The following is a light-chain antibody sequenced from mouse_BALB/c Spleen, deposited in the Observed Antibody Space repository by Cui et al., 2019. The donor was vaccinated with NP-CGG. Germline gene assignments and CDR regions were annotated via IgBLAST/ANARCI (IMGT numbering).Light chain of an antibody. Sequence: QAVGTQESARTTSPGETVTLTCRSSTGAVTTSNYANWVQEKSDHLFTGLIGGTNNRAPGVPARFSGSLIGDKAALTITGAQTEDEAIYFCALWYSNHWVFGGGTKLTVL. V-gene: IGLV1*01. CDR1: TGAVTTSNY. CDR2: GTN. CDR3: ALWYSNHWV. J-gene: IGLJ1*01.